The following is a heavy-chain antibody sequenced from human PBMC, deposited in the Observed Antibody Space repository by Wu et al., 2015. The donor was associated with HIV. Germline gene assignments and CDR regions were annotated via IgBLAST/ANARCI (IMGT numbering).Heavy chain of an antibody. CDR1: GYFLSKLS. J-gene: IGHJ3*02. Sequence: QVQLVQSGAEVKKPGASMKVSCKVSGYFLSKLSMHWVRQAPGKGLEWMGWMNPNSGNTGYAQKFQGRVTMTRNTSISTAYMELSSLRSEDTAVYYCARAQYSTLTTDAFDIWGQGTKVIVSS. V-gene: IGHV1-8*01. CDR2: MNPNSGNT. D-gene: IGHD4-11*01. CDR3: ARAQYSTLTTDAFDI.